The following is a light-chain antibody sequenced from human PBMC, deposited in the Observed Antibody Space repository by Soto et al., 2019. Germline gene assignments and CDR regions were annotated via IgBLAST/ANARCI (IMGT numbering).Light chain of an antibody. CDR1: QSIDSAY. CDR3: QQYDTSPRT. J-gene: IGKJ1*01. Sequence: EMVLTQSPGTLSLSPGERATFSYRASQSIDSAYLAWYQQKPGQAPRLLIYATSSRATGIPDRFSGSGSGKDFTLTISRLEPEDFAVYFCQQYDTSPRTFGQGTKVVIK. V-gene: IGKV3-20*01. CDR2: ATS.